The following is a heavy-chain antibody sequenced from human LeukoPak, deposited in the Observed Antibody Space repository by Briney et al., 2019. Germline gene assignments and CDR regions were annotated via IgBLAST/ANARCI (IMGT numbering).Heavy chain of an antibody. J-gene: IGHJ4*02. D-gene: IGHD3/OR15-3a*01. CDR2: INPNSGGP. V-gene: IGHV1-2*02. Sequence: ASVTVSCKASGYTFTGYYMHWVRQAPRQGVEWMGWINPNSGGPNYEQTFQGRSTITRDPSISTAYMEVGRLGSDDAAVYYCARGAVGILDLSYWGQGTLVTVSS. CDR1: GYTFTGYY. CDR3: ARGAVGILDLSY.